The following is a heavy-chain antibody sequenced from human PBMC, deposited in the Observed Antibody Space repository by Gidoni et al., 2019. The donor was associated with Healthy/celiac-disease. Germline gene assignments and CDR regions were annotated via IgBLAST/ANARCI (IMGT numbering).Heavy chain of an antibody. J-gene: IGHJ6*02. CDR3: AKSLDSSGYYYYGMDV. D-gene: IGHD3-22*01. Sequence: EVQLVESGGGLVQPGRSLRLSCAASGFPFDDYAMHWVRQAPGKGLEWVSGISWNSGSIGYADSVKGRFTISRDNAKNSLYLQMNSLRAEDTALYYCAKSLDSSGYYYYGMDVWGQGTTVTVSS. CDR2: ISWNSGSI. V-gene: IGHV3-9*01. CDR1: GFPFDDYA.